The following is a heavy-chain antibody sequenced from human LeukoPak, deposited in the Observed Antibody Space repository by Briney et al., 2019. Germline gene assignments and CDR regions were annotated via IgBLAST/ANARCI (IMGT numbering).Heavy chain of an antibody. J-gene: IGHJ4*02. V-gene: IGHV3-15*01. CDR3: TTDFVVVTAILDY. CDR2: IKSKTDGGTT. D-gene: IGHD2-21*02. CDR1: GFTFSNAW. Sequence: GGSLRLSCAASGFTFSNAWMSWVRQAPGKGLEWVGRIKSKTDGGTTDYAAPVKGRFTISRDDSENTLYLQMNSLKTEDTAVYYCTTDFVVVTAILDYWGQGTLVTVSS.